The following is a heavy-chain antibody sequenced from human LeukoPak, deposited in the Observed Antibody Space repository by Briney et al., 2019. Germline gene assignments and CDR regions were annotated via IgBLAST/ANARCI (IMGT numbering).Heavy chain of an antibody. D-gene: IGHD3-10*01. CDR2: INPNSGGT. Sequence: ASVKVSCKASGYTFTGYYMHWVRQAPGQGLEWMGWINPNSGGTNYAQKFQGRVTMTRDTSISTAYMELSRLRSDDTAVYYCARGFYGSGSYYKIALGYSGQGTLVTVSS. J-gene: IGHJ4*02. V-gene: IGHV1-2*02. CDR3: ARGFYGSGSYYKIALGY. CDR1: GYTFTGYY.